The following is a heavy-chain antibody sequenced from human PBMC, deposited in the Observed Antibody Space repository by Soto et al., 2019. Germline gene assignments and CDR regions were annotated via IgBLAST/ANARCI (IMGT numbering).Heavy chain of an antibody. V-gene: IGHV3-11*01. Sequence: GSLRISSAASGVSFSDYYMCWIRQEKGKGLEWVSYISSSGSTIYYADSVKGRFTISRDNAKNSLYLQMNSLRAEDTAVYYCARQFTSISGDLDAFDIWVKGTMVTVSS. CDR1: GVSFSDYY. D-gene: IGHD6-6*01. CDR3: ARQFTSISGDLDAFDI. J-gene: IGHJ3*02. CDR2: ISSSGSTI.